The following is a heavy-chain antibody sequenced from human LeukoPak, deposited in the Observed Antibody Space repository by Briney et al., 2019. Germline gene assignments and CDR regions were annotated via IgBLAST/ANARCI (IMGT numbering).Heavy chain of an antibody. CDR2: IYYSGST. J-gene: IGHJ6*02. CDR1: GGSISSGGYY. CDR3: ARLSGVYYYGMDV. V-gene: IGHV4-31*03. Sequence: PSQTLSLTCTVSGGSISSGGYYWSWIRQHPGKGLEWIGYIYYSGSTYYNPSLKSRVTISVDTSKNQFSLKLSSVTAADTAVYYCARLSGVYYYGMDVWGQGTTVTVSS. D-gene: IGHD2-15*01.